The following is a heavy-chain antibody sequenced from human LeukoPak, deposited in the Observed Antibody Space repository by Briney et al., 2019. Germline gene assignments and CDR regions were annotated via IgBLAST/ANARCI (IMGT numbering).Heavy chain of an antibody. Sequence: PGRSLRLSCAASGFTFDDYAVHWVRQAPGKGLEWVSGISWNSGSIGYADSVKGRFTISRDNAKNSLYLQMNSLRAEDTALYYCAKGPQQLGYYYYGMDVWGQGTTVTVSS. V-gene: IGHV3-9*01. CDR1: GFTFDDYA. CDR2: ISWNSGSI. CDR3: AKGPQQLGYYYYGMDV. J-gene: IGHJ6*02. D-gene: IGHD6-13*01.